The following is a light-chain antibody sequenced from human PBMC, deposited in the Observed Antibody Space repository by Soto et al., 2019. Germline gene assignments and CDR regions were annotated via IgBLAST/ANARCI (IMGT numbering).Light chain of an antibody. V-gene: IGKV3-20*01. CDR2: GAS. CDR3: QQYGTSPLFT. J-gene: IGKJ4*01. Sequence: EIVLTQSPGTLSLSPGERATLSCRASQSITSSYLAWYQQKPGQAPRLLIYGASSRATGIPDRFRVSGSGTDFNLTISRLEPEDFAVYYCQQYGTSPLFTFGGGTKV. CDR1: QSITSSY.